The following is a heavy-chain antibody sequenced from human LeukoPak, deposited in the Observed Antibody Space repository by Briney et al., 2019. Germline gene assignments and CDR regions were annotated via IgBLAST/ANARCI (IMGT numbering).Heavy chain of an antibody. V-gene: IGHV4-39*01. J-gene: IGHJ4*02. CDR3: ARHGRVSPHFDY. CDR1: GGSISSSSYY. D-gene: IGHD2-8*01. Sequence: SETLSLTCTVSGGSISSSSYYWGWIRQPPGKGLEWIGSIYYSGSTYYNPSLKSRVTISVDTSKNQFSLKLSSVTAADTAVYYCARHGRVSPHFDYWGQGTLVTVSS. CDR2: IYYSGST.